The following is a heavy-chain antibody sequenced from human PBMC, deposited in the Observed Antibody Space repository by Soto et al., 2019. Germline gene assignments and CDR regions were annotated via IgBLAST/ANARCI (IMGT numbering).Heavy chain of an antibody. CDR1: GDSINSGYYY. J-gene: IGHJ5*02. D-gene: IGHD3-22*01. Sequence: SETLSLTCTVSGDSINSGYYYWSWIRQPPGKGLEWIGYIYYGGSTSYNPTLKSRVTISADTSQNQFFLILNSVTASDTAVYYCARGHSSRSGYYDVAWGQGTPVTVSS. V-gene: IGHV4-30-4*01. CDR3: ARGHSSRSGYYDVA. CDR2: IYYGGST.